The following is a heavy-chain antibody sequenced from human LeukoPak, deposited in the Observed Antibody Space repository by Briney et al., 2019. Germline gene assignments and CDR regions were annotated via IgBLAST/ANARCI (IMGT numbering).Heavy chain of an antibody. CDR1: GGSISSSNW. CDR2: IYHSGST. V-gene: IGHV4-4*02. CDR3: ARAPYGGNSDGAFDI. Sequence: SGTLSLTCAVSGGSISSSNWWSWVRQPPGKGLEWIGEIYHSGSTNYNPSLKSRVTISVDKSKNQFSLKLSSVTAADTAVYYCARAPYGGNSDGAFDIWGQGTMVTVSS. J-gene: IGHJ3*02. D-gene: IGHD4-23*01.